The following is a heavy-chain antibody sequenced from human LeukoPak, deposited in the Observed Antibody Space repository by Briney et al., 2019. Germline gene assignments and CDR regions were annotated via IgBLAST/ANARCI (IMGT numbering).Heavy chain of an antibody. J-gene: IGHJ4*02. CDR2: ISSSSSYI. D-gene: IGHD3-10*01. V-gene: IGHV3-21*01. CDR1: GFTFSSYS. CDR3: AGGFGSYYSYFDY. Sequence: GGSLRLSRAASGFTFSSYSMNWVRQAPGKGLEWVSSISSSSSYIYYADSVKGRFTISRDNAKNSLYLQMNSLRAEDTAVYYCAGGFGSYYSYFDYWGQGTLVTVSS.